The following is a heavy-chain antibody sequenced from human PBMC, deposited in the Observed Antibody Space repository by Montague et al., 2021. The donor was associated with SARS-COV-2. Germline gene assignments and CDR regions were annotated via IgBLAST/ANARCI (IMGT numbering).Heavy chain of an antibody. V-gene: IGHV4-59*01. J-gene: IGHJ2*01. CDR3: AREYRIELWQTNWYFGL. CDR1: GSSISGYY. CDR2: IYHSGNT. Sequence: SETLSLTCTVSGSSISGYYWSWIRQPPGKGLEWIGYIYHSGNTKYNPSLKSRVSISADTSRNQFSPRLSSVTAADTAVYYCAREYRIELWQTNWYFGLWGRGTLVTVSS. D-gene: IGHD5-18*01.